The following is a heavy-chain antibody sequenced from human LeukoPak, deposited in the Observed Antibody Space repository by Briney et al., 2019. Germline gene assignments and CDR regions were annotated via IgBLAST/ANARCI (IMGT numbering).Heavy chain of an antibody. J-gene: IGHJ4*02. V-gene: IGHV3-30*04. CDR3: ANALGDLSLYLDY. D-gene: IGHD3-16*02. CDR2: ISYDGSNK. CDR1: GFTFSSYA. Sequence: GGSLRLSRAASGFTFSSYAMHWVRQAPGKGLEWVAVISYDGSNKYYADSVKGRFTISRDNSKNTLYLQMNSLRAEDTAVYYCANALGDLSLYLDYWGQGTLVTVSS.